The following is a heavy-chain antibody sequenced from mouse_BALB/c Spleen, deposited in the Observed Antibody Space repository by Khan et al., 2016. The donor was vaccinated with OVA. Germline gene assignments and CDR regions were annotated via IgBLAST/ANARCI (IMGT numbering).Heavy chain of an antibody. CDR3: AREGDDGGLAY. CDR2: ISNRGSTT. CDR1: GFTFSDYY. D-gene: IGHD2-3*01. V-gene: IGHV5-12*02. J-gene: IGHJ3*01. Sequence: EVELVESGGGLVQPGGSLKLSCATSGFTFSDYYMYWVRQTPEKRLEWVAYISNRGSTTYYPDTVRGRFTISRDNAKNTLYLQMSRLKYEDTAMXYCAREGDDGGLAYWGQGTLVTVSA.